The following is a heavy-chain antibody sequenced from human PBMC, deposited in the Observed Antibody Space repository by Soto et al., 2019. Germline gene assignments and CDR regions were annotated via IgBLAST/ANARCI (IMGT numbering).Heavy chain of an antibody. V-gene: IGHV1-3*01. D-gene: IGHD2-15*01. CDR3: ARVRGSCYPCPIDYAFDI. CDR2: INAGNGNT. CDR1: GYTFTSYA. Sequence: PLASVKVSCKASGYTFTSYAMHWVRQAPGQRLEWMGWINAGNGNTKYSQKFQGRVTISRDTSASTAYMELSSLRSEDTAVYYCARVRGSCYPCPIDYAFDIWGQGTMVTVSS. J-gene: IGHJ3*02.